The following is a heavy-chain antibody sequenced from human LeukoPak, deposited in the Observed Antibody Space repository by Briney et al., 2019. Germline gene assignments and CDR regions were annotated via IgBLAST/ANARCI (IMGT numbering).Heavy chain of an antibody. CDR3: ATHMANLISYYYYGLDV. V-gene: IGHV3-21*04. J-gene: IGHJ6*02. Sequence: GGSLRLSCVVSGITLSNYGMSWVRQAPGKGLEWVSYISSTGGGSYIYYADSVKGRFTISRDNAKNSLYLQMNSLRAEDTAVYYCATHMANLISYYYYGLDVWGQGTTVTVSS. CDR2: ISSTGGGSYI. CDR1: GITLSNYG. D-gene: IGHD1-7*01.